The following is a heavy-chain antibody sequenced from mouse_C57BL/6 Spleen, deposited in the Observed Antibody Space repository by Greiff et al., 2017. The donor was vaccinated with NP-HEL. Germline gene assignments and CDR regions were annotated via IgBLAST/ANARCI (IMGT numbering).Heavy chain of an antibody. CDR1: GYAFSSSW. V-gene: IGHV1-82*01. J-gene: IGHJ2*01. Sequence: QVQLQHSGPELVKPGASVKISCKASGYAFSSSWMNWVKQRPGKGLEWIGRIYPGDGDTNYNGKFKGKATLTADKSSSTAYMQLSSLTSEDSAVYFCARGLPHGFDYWGQGTTLTVSS. D-gene: IGHD3-1*01. CDR2: IYPGDGDT. CDR3: ARGLPHGFDY.